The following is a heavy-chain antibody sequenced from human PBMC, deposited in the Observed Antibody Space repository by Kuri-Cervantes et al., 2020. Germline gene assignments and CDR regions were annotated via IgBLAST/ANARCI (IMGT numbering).Heavy chain of an antibody. CDR2: INTDGTGT. CDR3: VREGSGSFYGFYYYMDV. J-gene: IGHJ6*03. V-gene: IGHV3-74*01. D-gene: IGHD3-10*01. CDR1: GFTFSSYW. Sequence: LSLTCAASGFTFSSYWMHWVRQAPGKGLVWVSRINTDGTGTRYADSVKGRFTISRDNAKKLLFLQMTSLRAEDTAVYYCVREGSGSFYGFYYYMDVWGKGTTVTVSS.